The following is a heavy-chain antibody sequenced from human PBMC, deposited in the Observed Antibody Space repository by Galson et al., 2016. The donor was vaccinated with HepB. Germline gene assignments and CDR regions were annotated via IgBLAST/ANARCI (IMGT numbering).Heavy chain of an antibody. CDR3: AKDLRGYYDFLFGRDV. J-gene: IGHJ6*02. D-gene: IGHD3-3*01. CDR1: GFSFSNHG. V-gene: IGHV3-30*18. CDR2: ISYDGNNK. Sequence: SLRLSCAASGFSFSNHGMHWVRQAPGKGLEWVAFISYDGNNKYYADSVKGRFTISRGNSKNTLFLQMSSLRAEDTAGYYWAKDLRGYYDFLFGRDVWGQGTTVTVSS.